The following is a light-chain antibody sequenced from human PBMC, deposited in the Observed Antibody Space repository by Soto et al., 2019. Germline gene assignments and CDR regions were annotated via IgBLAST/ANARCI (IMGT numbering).Light chain of an antibody. CDR3: SSYAGTHVV. J-gene: IGLJ1*01. Sequence: QSALTQPPSASGSPGQSVTISCTGTSRDVGGYNYVSWYQQHPGRAPKLMIYDVTKRPSGVPDRFSGSKSGNTASLTFSWLQAEDEADYYCSSYAGTHVVFGTGTKVTVL. CDR1: SRDVGGYNY. CDR2: DVT. V-gene: IGLV2-8*01.